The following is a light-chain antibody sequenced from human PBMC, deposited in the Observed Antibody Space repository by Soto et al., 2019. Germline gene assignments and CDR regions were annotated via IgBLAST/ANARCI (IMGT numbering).Light chain of an antibody. J-gene: IGKJ1*01. CDR2: GAS. V-gene: IGKV3-20*01. CDR1: QSVGNNY. Sequence: EIVLTQSPGTLSLSPGERAPLSCRASQSVGNNYLAWYQQKPGQAPRLLIFGASSRATGIPDRFSGSGSGTDFTLTISRLEPEDFAVYYCQQYAGSPPRTFGQGTKVEIK. CDR3: QQYAGSPPRT.